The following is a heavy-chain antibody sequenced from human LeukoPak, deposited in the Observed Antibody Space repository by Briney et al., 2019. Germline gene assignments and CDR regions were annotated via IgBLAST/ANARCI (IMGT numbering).Heavy chain of an antibody. CDR3: ARLRGSGSYYYKGYFAD. V-gene: IGHV3-53*01. Sequence: GGPLRLSCAASGFTFSSYGMHWVRQAPGKGLEWVSIIYSGATTYYTDSVKGRFTISRDNSKNTLDLQMNSLRAEDTAVYYCARLRGSGSYYYKGYFADWGQGTLVTVSS. CDR2: IYSGATT. CDR1: GFTFSSYG. J-gene: IGHJ4*02. D-gene: IGHD3-10*01.